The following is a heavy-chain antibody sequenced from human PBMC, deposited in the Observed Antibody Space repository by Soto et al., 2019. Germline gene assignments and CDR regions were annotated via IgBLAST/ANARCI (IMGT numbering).Heavy chain of an antibody. D-gene: IGHD1-1*01. CDR1: GFSFTTTRMG. CDR2: MYWDGES. J-gene: IGHJ4*02. V-gene: IGHV2-5*02. Sequence: QITLKEAGPTLVKPTEPLTLTCTFSGFSFTTTRMGVGWTRQPPGTALELLAIMYWDGESRYNPLLRRRLTLTSDTSKNQVVLTMTNMDPKDTCTYNCAHRDSTGTTTYFDSWGQGIPVTVSS. CDR3: AHRDSTGTTTYFDS.